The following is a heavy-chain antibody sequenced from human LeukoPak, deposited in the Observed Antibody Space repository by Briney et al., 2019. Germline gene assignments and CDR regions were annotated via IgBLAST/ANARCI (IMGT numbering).Heavy chain of an antibody. V-gene: IGHV1-18*01. CDR3: ARLEIRTVTTGYFDY. D-gene: IGHD4-17*01. J-gene: IGHJ4*02. Sequence: GASVKVSCKASGGTFSSYGISWVRQAPGQGLEWMGWISAYNGNTNYAQKLQGRVTMTTDTSTSTAYMELRSLRSDDTAVYYCARLEIRTVTTGYFDYWGQGTLVTVSS. CDR2: ISAYNGNT. CDR1: GGTFSSYG.